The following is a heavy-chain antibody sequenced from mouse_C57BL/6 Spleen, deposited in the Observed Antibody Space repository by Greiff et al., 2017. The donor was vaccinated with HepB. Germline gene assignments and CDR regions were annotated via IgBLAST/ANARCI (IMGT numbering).Heavy chain of an antibody. CDR1: GYTFTDYN. CDR3: ARDYGSSYCAMDY. CDR2: INPNNGGT. Sequence: VQLQQSGPELVKPGASVKMSCKASGYTFTDYNMHWVKQSHGKSLEWIGYINPNNGGTSYNQKFKGKATLTVNKSSSTAYMELRSLTSEDSADYYCARDYGSSYCAMDYWGQGTSVTVSS. J-gene: IGHJ4*01. D-gene: IGHD1-1*01. V-gene: IGHV1-22*01.